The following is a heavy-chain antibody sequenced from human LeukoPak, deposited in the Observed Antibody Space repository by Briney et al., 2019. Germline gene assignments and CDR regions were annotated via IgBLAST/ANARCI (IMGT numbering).Heavy chain of an antibody. V-gene: IGHV4-34*01. CDR3: ARHEPYSSSWSSSAFDI. CDR2: INHSGST. J-gene: IGHJ3*02. Sequence: SETLSLTCAVYGGSFSGYYWSWIRQPPGKGLEWIGEINHSGSTNYNPSLKSRVTISVDTSKNQFSLKLSSVTAADTAVYYCARHEPYSSSWSSSAFDIWGQGTMVTVSS. CDR1: GGSFSGYY. D-gene: IGHD6-13*01.